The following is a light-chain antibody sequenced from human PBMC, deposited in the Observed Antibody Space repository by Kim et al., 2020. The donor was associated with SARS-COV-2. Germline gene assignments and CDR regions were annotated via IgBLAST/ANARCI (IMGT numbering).Light chain of an antibody. CDR2: DVS. CDR1: QDITTA. V-gene: IGKV1D-13*01. Sequence: SASVGDRVTITCRASQDITTALAWYQQKPGKTPKLLMYDVSTLESGVPSRFSGSGSGTDFTLTIGSLQPEDFATYYCQQFKNYPRTFGQGTKVDIK. CDR3: QQFKNYPRT. J-gene: IGKJ1*01.